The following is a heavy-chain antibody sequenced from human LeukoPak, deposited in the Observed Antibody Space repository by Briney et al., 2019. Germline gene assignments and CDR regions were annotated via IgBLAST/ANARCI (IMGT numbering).Heavy chain of an antibody. Sequence: GGSLRLSCAASGFTFSNHYMDWVRQAPGKGLEWVGRIRNKANSYATEYAASVKGRFTISRDDSKNSLYLQMNSLKTEDTAVYYCTGLVVTAIPPRYMDYGGQGTLVTVSS. CDR1: GFTFSNHY. D-gene: IGHD2-21*02. CDR2: IRNKANSYAT. J-gene: IGHJ4*02. CDR3: TGLVVTAIPPRYMDY. V-gene: IGHV3-72*01.